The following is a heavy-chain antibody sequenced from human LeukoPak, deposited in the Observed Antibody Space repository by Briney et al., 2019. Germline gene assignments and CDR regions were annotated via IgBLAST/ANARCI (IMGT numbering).Heavy chain of an antibody. V-gene: IGHV6-1*01. D-gene: IGHD3-22*01. CDR3: AREEVDSSGYPHWYFDL. CDR1: GDSVSSNSAA. Sequence: SQTLSLTCAISGDSVSSNSAAWNWIRQSPSRGLEWLGRTYYRSKWYNDYAVSVKSRITINPDTSKDQFSLQLNSVTPEDTAVYYCAREEVDSSGYPHWYFDLWGRGTLVTVSS. CDR2: TYYRSKWYN. J-gene: IGHJ2*01.